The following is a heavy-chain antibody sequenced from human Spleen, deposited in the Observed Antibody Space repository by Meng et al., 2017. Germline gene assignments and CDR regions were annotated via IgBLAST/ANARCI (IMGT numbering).Heavy chain of an antibody. CDR2: INHSGST. V-gene: IGHV4-34*01. Sequence: QVQLQEWGAGLLKPSETLSLTCAVYGGSFSGYYWSWIRQPPGKGLEWIGEINHSGSTNYNPSLKRRVTISVDKSKNQFSLKLSSVTAADTAVYYCARRRIAAAGMLDYWGQGTLVTVSS. CDR3: ARRRIAAAGMLDY. J-gene: IGHJ4*02. D-gene: IGHD6-13*01. CDR1: GGSFSGYY.